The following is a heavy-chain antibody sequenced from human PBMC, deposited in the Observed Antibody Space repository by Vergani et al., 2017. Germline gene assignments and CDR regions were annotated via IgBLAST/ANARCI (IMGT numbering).Heavy chain of an antibody. CDR1: GYTFNDHY. J-gene: IGHJ6*02. D-gene: IGHD4-17*01. Sequence: EVQLVQSGAEVTKPGATMKISCKVSGYTFNDHYMHWLKQATGKGLEWMGLVNPEDGETIYEEKLKGRVTIAADTSTDTAQLEVSSLRSEDTAVYYCATPQTVTTGGMEVWVQGTTVIVSS. V-gene: IGHV1-69-2*01. CDR2: VNPEDGET. CDR3: ATPQTVTTGGMEV.